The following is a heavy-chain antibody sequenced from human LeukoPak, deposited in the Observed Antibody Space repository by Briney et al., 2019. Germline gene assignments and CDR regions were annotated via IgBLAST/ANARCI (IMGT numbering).Heavy chain of an antibody. CDR1: GYTFTNYG. CDR2: ISPYNGNT. J-gene: IGHJ6*02. V-gene: IGHV1-18*01. Sequence: GASVKVSCKTSGYTFTNYGISWVRQAPGQGLEWLGWISPYNGNTNYALKLQGGVTMTTGTSTTTAYMELRSLRSDDTAVYYCARCEPRWLRYHYGMDVWGQGTTVTVSS. D-gene: IGHD5-12*01. CDR3: ARCEPRWLRYHYGMDV.